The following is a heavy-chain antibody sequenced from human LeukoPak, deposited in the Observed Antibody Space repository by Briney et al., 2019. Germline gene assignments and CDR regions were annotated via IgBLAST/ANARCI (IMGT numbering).Heavy chain of an antibody. CDR2: INPNSGGT. Sequence: GASVKVSCKASGYTFTGYYIHWVRQAPGQGLEWMGRINPNSGGTNYAQKFQGRVTMTGDTSISTAYMELSRLRSDDTAVYYCAREFYPYYFDYWGQGTLVIVSS. CDR1: GYTFTGYY. V-gene: IGHV1-2*06. CDR3: AREFYPYYFDY. J-gene: IGHJ4*02.